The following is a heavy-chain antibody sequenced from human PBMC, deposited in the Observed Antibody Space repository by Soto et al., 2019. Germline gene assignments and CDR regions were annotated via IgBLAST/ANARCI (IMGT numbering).Heavy chain of an antibody. D-gene: IGHD3-16*01. Sequence: SETLSLTCAVYGGTFHGYYWSWIRQPPGKGLEWIGEINHSGSANYNPTFNNRVSISVDTSKNQMSLQLTSVSAADTAVYYCARHGGYYFDYWGQGTLVTVSS. CDR2: INHSGSA. CDR1: GGTFHGYY. CDR3: ARHGGYYFDY. V-gene: IGHV4-34*01. J-gene: IGHJ4*02.